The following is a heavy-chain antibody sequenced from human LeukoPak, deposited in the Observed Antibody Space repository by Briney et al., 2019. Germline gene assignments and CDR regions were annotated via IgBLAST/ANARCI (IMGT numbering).Heavy chain of an antibody. Sequence: PSETLSLTCTVSGGSISSYYWSWIRQPPGKGLEWIGYIYYSGSTNYNPSLKSRVTISVDTSKNQFSLKLSSVTAADTAVYYCARGVMAPVYYYYYYMDVWGKGTTVTVSS. V-gene: IGHV4-59*01. D-gene: IGHD5-24*01. CDR2: IYYSGST. CDR1: GGSISSYY. CDR3: ARGVMAPVYYYYYYMDV. J-gene: IGHJ6*03.